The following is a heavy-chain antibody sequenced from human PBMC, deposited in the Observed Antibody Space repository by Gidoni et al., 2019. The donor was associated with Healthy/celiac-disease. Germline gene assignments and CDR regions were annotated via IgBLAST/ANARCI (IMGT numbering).Heavy chain of an antibody. D-gene: IGHD3-9*01. Sequence: EVQLVESGGGLVKPGGSLRLSCAASGFTFINDWMHWVRRAPGKGLGWVGRIKSKTDGGTTDYAAPVKGRFTISRDDSKNTLYLQMNSLKTEDTAVYYCTTDTVLRYFDWDIQGGDAFDIWGQGTMVTVSS. CDR2: IKSKTDGGTT. J-gene: IGHJ3*02. CDR3: TTDTVLRYFDWDIQGGDAFDI. V-gene: IGHV3-15*07. CDR1: GFTFINDW.